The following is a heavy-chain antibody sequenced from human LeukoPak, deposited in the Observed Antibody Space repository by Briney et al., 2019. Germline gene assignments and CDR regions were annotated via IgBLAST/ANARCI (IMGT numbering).Heavy chain of an antibody. Sequence: SETLSLTCTVSGGSISSYFWSWIRQPAGKGLEWIGRIYTSGITNSKPSLKSRVTMSLDTSKNQFSLNLTSVTAADTAVYFCARETADLGRSLDSRGQGTLVTVSS. D-gene: IGHD1-26*01. J-gene: IGHJ4*02. V-gene: IGHV4-4*07. CDR3: ARETADLGRSLDS. CDR1: GGSISSYF. CDR2: IYTSGIT.